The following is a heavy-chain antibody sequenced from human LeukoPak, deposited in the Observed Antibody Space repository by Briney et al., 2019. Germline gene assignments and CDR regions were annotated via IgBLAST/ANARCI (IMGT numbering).Heavy chain of an antibody. CDR2: IYYSGST. J-gene: IGHJ4*02. Sequence: SETLSLTCTVSGGSISSYYWSWIRQPPGKGLEWIGYIYYSGSTNYNPSLKSRVTISVDTSKNQFSLKLSSVTAADTAVYYCASLTGTTIVGYWGQGTLVTVSS. CDR3: ASLTGTTIVGY. V-gene: IGHV4-59*08. CDR1: GGSISSYY. D-gene: IGHD1-20*01.